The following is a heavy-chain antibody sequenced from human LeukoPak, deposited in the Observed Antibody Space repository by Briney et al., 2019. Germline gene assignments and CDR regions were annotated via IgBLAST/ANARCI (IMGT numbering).Heavy chain of an antibody. CDR3: ARDWGYGLDC. D-gene: IGHD3-16*01. V-gene: IGHV3-7*01. CDR1: GFTFSNNW. J-gene: IGHJ4*02. CDR2: IKQDGNEK. Sequence: GGSLRLSCAGSGFTFSNNWMSWVRQAPGKGLEWVANIKQDGNEKYYVDSVKGRFTISRDNAINSLYLQMNSLRAEDTAVYYCARDWGYGLDCWGRGTLVTVSS.